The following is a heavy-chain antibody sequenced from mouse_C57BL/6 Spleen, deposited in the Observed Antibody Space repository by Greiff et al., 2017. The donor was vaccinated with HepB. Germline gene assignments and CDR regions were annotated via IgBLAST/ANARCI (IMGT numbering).Heavy chain of an antibody. CDR2: IDPSDSYT. V-gene: IGHV1-50*01. CDR3: ARDTT. J-gene: IGHJ2*01. D-gene: IGHD1-1*01. CDR1: GYTFTSYW. Sequence: QVQLQQPGAELVKPGASVKLSCKASGYTFTSYWMQWVKQRPGQGLEWIGEIDPSDSYTNYNQKFKGKATLTVDTSSSTAYMQLSSLTSEDSAVYYCARDTTWGQGTTLTVSS.